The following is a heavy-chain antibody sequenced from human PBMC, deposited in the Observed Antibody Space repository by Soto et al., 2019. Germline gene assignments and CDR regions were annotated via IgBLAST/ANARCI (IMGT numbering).Heavy chain of an antibody. Sequence: GASVKVSCKASGYTFTSYYMHWVRQAPGQGLEWMGIINTSGGSTSYAQKFQGRVTMTRDTSTSTVYMELSSLRSEDTAVYYCARGYYDFWSGYHYYYYYGMDVWGQGTTVTVSS. J-gene: IGHJ6*02. CDR1: GYTFTSYY. D-gene: IGHD3-3*01. CDR2: INTSGGST. V-gene: IGHV1-46*01. CDR3: ARGYYDFWSGYHYYYYYGMDV.